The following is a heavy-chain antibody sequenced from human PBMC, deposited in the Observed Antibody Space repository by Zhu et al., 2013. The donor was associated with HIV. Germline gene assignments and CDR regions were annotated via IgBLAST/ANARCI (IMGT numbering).Heavy chain of an antibody. J-gene: IGHJ5*02. CDR1: GYTFTGYY. CDR3: ARAPTVTTDRNWFDP. CDR2: INPNSGGT. D-gene: IGHD4-4*01. Sequence: QVQLVQSGAEVKKPGASVKVSCKASGYTFTGYYMHWVRQAPGQGLEWMGWINPNSGGTNYAQKFQGRVTMTRDTSISTAYMELSRLRSDDTAVYYCARAPTVTTDRNWFDPWGQGTLVTVSS. V-gene: IGHV1-2*02.